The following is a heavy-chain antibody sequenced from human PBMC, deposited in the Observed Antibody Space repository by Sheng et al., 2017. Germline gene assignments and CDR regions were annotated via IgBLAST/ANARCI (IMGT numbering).Heavy chain of an antibody. CDR3: ARAPVAAAGIALNY. CDR2: IIPMLNIV. Sequence: QVQLVQSGAEVKKPGSSVKVSCKDSGGTFNSFSVSWVRQAPGQGLEWMGGIIPMLNIVNYAQKLQGRVTITADTSTTTAYMELSSLTSDDTAVYYCARAPVAAAGIALNYWGQGTLVTVSS. D-gene: IGHD6-25*01. CDR1: GGTFNSFS. V-gene: IGHV1-69*04. J-gene: IGHJ4*02.